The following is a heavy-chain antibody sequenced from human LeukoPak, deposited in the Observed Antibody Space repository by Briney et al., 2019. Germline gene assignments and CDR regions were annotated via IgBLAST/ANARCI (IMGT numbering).Heavy chain of an antibody. Sequence: ASVKVSCKASGYTSTSYGISWVRQAPGQGLEWMGWISAYNGNTNYAQKLQGRVTMTTDTSTSTAYMELRSLRSDDTAVYYCARTIASYYDSSGYPVRGGFDPWGQGTLVTVSS. D-gene: IGHD3-22*01. V-gene: IGHV1-18*01. CDR2: ISAYNGNT. CDR1: GYTSTSYG. CDR3: ARTIASYYDSSGYPVRGGFDP. J-gene: IGHJ5*02.